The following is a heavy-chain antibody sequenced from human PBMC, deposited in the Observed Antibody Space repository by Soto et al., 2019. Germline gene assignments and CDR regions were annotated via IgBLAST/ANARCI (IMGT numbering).Heavy chain of an antibody. D-gene: IGHD1-1*01. Sequence: QVQLAQSGAEVKKPGASVTVSCKASGYTFSTYGISWVRQAPGQGLEGVGWISVHNGYTKYATELQGRVTMTTDPSTSTANMELRTLRSDDSAVYYCARLEHNFGPHDSWGQGTLVTVTS. CDR2: ISVHNGYT. CDR1: GYTFSTYG. J-gene: IGHJ4*02. V-gene: IGHV1-18*01. CDR3: ARLEHNFGPHDS.